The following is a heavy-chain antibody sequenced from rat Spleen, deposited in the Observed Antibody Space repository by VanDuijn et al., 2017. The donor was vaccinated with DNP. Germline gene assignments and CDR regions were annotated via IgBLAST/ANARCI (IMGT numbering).Heavy chain of an antibody. V-gene: IGHV5-22*01. Sequence: EVLLVESGGDLVQSGRSLKLSCAASGFSFSDYYMAWVRQAPTKGLEWVAYIRYDGGSTYNGDSVKGRFTISRDNAKSTLYLQINSLRSEDMATYYCARHVLPLRVWDYWGQGVMVTVSS. J-gene: IGHJ2*01. CDR1: GFSFSDYY. CDR2: IRYDGGST. CDR3: ARHVLPLRVWDY. D-gene: IGHD1-4*01.